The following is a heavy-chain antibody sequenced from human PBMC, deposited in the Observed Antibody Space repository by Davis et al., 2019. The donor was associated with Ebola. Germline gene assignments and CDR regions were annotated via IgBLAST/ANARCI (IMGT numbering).Heavy chain of an antibody. D-gene: IGHD3-22*01. J-gene: IGHJ4*02. CDR3: ARGLTYYYDSSGYYAFDY. CDR2: INAGNGNT. CDR1: GYTFTSYA. V-gene: IGHV1-3*01. Sequence: AASVPVSCQASGYTFTSYAMHWVRQAPGQRLEWMGWINAGNGNTKYSQKFQGRVTITRDTSASTAYMELSSLRSEDTAVYYCARGLTYYYDSSGYYAFDYWGQGTLVTVSS.